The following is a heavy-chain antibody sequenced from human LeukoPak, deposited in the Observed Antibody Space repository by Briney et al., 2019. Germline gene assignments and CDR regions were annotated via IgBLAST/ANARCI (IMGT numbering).Heavy chain of an antibody. V-gene: IGHV3-48*01. CDR2: ISSSGSTI. CDR1: GFTVSSNY. CDR3: AKDFYGSSWFGELIHGDAFDI. D-gene: IGHD3-10*01. J-gene: IGHJ3*02. Sequence: GGSLRLSCAASGFTVSSNYMSWVRQAPGKGLEWVSYISSSGSTIYYADSVKGRFTISRDNSKNTLYLQMNSLRAEDTAVYYCAKDFYGSSWFGELIHGDAFDIWGQGTMVTVSS.